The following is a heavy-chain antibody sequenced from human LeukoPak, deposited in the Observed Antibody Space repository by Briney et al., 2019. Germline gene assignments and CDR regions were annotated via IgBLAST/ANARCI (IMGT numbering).Heavy chain of an antibody. V-gene: IGHV3-23*01. J-gene: IGHJ4*02. Sequence: PGGSLRLSCTASGISFSNAWMSWVRQAPGKGLEWVSAISGSGGSTYYADSVKGRFTISRDNSKNTLYLQMNSLRAEDTAVYYCAKDHVVVVTAIRHGYFDYWGQGTLVTVSS. CDR1: GISFSNAW. CDR3: AKDHVVVVTAIRHGYFDY. CDR2: ISGSGGST. D-gene: IGHD2-21*02.